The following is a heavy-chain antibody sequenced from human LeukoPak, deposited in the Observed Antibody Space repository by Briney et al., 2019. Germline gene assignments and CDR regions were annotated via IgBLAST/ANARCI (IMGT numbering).Heavy chain of an antibody. Sequence: SVKVSCTASGGTFSSYAISWVRQAPGQGLEWMGGIIPIFGTANYAQKFQGRVTITADESTSTAYMELSSLRSEDTAVYYCARPASYSSSWPISNYYYGMDVWGQGTTVTVSS. CDR2: IIPIFGTA. CDR3: ARPASYSSSWPISNYYYGMDV. D-gene: IGHD6-13*01. J-gene: IGHJ6*02. V-gene: IGHV1-69*13. CDR1: GGTFSSYA.